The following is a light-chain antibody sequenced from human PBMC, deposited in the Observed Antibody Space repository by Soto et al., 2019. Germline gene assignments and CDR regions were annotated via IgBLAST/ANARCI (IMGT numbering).Light chain of an antibody. CDR2: GAS. CDR1: QSVSSN. J-gene: IGKJ1*01. CDR3: QQYNNWPPVT. V-gene: IGKV3-15*01. Sequence: EIVMTHSPATLSVSPCERATLSFSASQSVSSNLAWYQQKPGQAPRLLIYGASTRATGIPARFSGSGSGTEFTLTISSLQSEDFAVYYCQQYNNWPPVTFGQGTKV.